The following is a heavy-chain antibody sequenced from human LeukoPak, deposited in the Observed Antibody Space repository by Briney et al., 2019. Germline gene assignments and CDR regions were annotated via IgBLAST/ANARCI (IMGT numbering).Heavy chain of an antibody. V-gene: IGHV1-69*13. Sequence: SVKVSCKASGGTFSSYAISWVRQAPGQGLEWMGGIIPIFGTANYAQKFQGRVTITADESTSTAYMELSSLRSEDTAVYYCAREPDIGYCSSTSCLNSYYFDYWGQGTLVTVSS. CDR2: IIPIFGTA. D-gene: IGHD2-2*01. CDR3: AREPDIGYCSSTSCLNSYYFDY. J-gene: IGHJ4*02. CDR1: GGTFSSYA.